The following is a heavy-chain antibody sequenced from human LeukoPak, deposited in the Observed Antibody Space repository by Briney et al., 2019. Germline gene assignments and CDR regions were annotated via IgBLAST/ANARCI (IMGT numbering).Heavy chain of an antibody. CDR3: ARTYCSSTSCYTGEGNWFDP. J-gene: IGHJ5*02. V-gene: IGHV4-30-2*01. CDR1: GGSISSGGYS. Sequence: SQTLSLTCAVSGGSISSGGYSWSWIRQPPGKGLEWIGYIYHSGSTYYNPSLKSRVTISVDRSKNPFSLKLSSVTAADTAVYYCARTYCSSTSCYTGEGNWFDPWGQGTLVTVSS. D-gene: IGHD2-2*02. CDR2: IYHSGST.